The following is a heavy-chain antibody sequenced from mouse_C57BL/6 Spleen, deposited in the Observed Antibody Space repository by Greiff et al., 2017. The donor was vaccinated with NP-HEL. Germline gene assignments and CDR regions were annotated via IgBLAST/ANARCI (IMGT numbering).Heavy chain of an antibody. CDR1: GYAFSSYW. CDR2: IYPGDGDT. Sequence: VKLMESGAELVKPGASVKISCKASGYAFSSYWMNWVKQRPGKGLEWIGQIYPGDGDTNYNGKFKGKATLTADKSSSTAYMQLSSLTSEDSAVYFCARLGGYSFAYWGQGTLVTVSA. CDR3: ARLGGYSFAY. V-gene: IGHV1-80*01. D-gene: IGHD2-3*01. J-gene: IGHJ3*01.